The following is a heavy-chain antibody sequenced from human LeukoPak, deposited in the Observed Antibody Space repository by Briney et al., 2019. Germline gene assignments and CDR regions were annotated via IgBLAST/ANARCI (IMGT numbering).Heavy chain of an antibody. CDR3: ARDSPKYDFWSGYYRTFDY. D-gene: IGHD3-3*01. J-gene: IGHJ4*02. Sequence: PSETLSLTCTVSGGSVSSGSYYWIWIRQPPGKGLEWIGYIYYSGSTYYNPSLKSRVTISVDTSKNQFSLKLSSVTAADTAVYYCARDSPKYDFWSGYYRTFDYWGQGTLVTVSS. V-gene: IGHV4-31*03. CDR1: GGSVSSGSYY. CDR2: IYYSGST.